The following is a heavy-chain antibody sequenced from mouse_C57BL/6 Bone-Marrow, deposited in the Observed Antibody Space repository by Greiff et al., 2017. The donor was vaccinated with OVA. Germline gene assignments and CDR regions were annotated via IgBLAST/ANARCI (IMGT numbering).Heavy chain of an antibody. CDR2: IWSGGST. Sequence: VQLQESGPGLVQPSQSLSITCTVSGFSLTSYGVHWVRQSPGKGLEWLGVIWSGGSTDYNAAFISRLIISKDNSKSQVFFKMNSLQADDTAIYYCARNIYYGYPHWYFDVWGTGTTVTVSS. J-gene: IGHJ1*03. CDR1: GFSLTSYG. D-gene: IGHD2-2*01. CDR3: ARNIYYGYPHWYFDV. V-gene: IGHV2-2*01.